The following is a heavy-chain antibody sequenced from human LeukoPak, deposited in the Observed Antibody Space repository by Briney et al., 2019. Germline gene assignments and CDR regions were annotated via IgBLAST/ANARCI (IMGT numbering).Heavy chain of an antibody. D-gene: IGHD3-22*01. CDR3: ARHRTSSGYYNYFDY. V-gene: IGHV4-38-2*01. J-gene: IGHJ4*02. CDR1: GYSISSGYY. CDR2: IYQSGST. Sequence: SETLSLTCAVSGYSISSGYYWGWIRQPPGKGLKWIGSIYQSGSTYYTPSLKSRVTISVDTSKNQFSLKLSSVTAADTAVYYCARHRTSSGYYNYFDYWGQGTLVTVSS.